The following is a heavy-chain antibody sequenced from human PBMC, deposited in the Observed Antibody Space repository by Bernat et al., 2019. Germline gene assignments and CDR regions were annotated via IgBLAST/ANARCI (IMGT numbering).Heavy chain of an antibody. CDR2: ISSNGGST. CDR1: GFTFSSYA. V-gene: IGHV3-64D*06. CDR3: VKDLGYDIFAWDV. D-gene: IGHD3-9*01. J-gene: IGHJ6*02. Sequence: EVQLVESGGGLVQPGGSLRLSCSASGFTFSSYAMHWVRQAPGKGLEYVSAISSNGGSTYYADSVKGRFTISRDNSKNTLYLQMSSLRAEDTAVYYCVKDLGYDIFAWDVWGQGTTVTVSS.